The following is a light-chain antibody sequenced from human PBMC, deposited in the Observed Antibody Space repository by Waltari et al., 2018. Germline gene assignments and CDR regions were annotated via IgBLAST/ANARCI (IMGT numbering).Light chain of an antibody. CDR3: QQSYSTPRT. CDR2: AAS. Sequence: DIQMTQSPSSLSASVGDRAPITCRASQSISSYLNWYQQKPGKAPELLIYAASSLQSGVPSRFSGSGSGTDFTLTISSLQPEDFATYYCQQSYSTPRTFGQGTKVEIK. J-gene: IGKJ1*01. CDR1: QSISSY. V-gene: IGKV1-39*01.